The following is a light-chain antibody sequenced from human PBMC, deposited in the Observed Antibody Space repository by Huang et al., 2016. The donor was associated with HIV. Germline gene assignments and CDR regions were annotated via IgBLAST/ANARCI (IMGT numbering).Light chain of an antibody. CDR1: QSVTNY. V-gene: IGKV3-11*01. J-gene: IGKJ4*01. CDR3: QQRTNWFT. Sequence: EIVLTQSPATLSLSPGERATLSCRASQSVTNYLAWYQQKPGQPPRLLIYDASNRATGIPARFSGSGSGTDFTRTISSLEPEDFAVYYCQQRTNWFTFGGGTRVEVK. CDR2: DAS.